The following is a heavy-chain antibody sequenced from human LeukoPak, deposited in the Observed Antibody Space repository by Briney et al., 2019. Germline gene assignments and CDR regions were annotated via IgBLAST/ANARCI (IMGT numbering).Heavy chain of an antibody. CDR3: ARGAHYYDSSGYPY. J-gene: IGHJ4*02. V-gene: IGHV4-39*07. CDR2: IYYSGST. Sequence: SETLSLTCTVSGGSISSSSYYWGWIRQPPGKGLEWIGSIYYSGSTYYNPSLKSRVTISVDTSKNQFSLKLSSVTAADTAVYYCARGAHYYDSSGYPYWGQGTLVTVSS. CDR1: GGSISSSSYY. D-gene: IGHD3-22*01.